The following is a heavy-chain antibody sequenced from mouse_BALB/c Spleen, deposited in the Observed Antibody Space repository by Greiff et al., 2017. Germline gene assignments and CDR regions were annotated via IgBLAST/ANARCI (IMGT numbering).Heavy chain of an antibody. CDR1: GFSLTSYG. D-gene: IGHD2-3*01. Sequence: QVQLKESGPGLVQPSQSLSITCTVSGFSLTSYGVHWVRQSPGKGLEWLGVIWSGGSTDYNAAFISRLSISKDNSKSQVFFKMNSLQANDTAIYYCARNYGYYSDYFDYWGQGTTLTVSS. CDR3: ARNYGYYSDYFDY. CDR2: IWSGGST. J-gene: IGHJ2*01. V-gene: IGHV2-2*02.